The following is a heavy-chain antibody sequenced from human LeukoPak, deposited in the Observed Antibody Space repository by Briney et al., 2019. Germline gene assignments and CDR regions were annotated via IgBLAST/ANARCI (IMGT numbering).Heavy chain of an antibody. CDR1: GGSFSGYY. J-gene: IGHJ4*02. CDR3: ARALWFGELWLDY. Sequence: PSETLSLTCAVYGGSFSGYYWSWIRQPPGKGLEWIGEINHNGSTNYNPSLKSRVTISVDTSKNQFSLKLSSVTAADTAVYYCARALWFGELWLDYWGQGTLVTVSS. CDR2: INHNGST. D-gene: IGHD3-10*01. V-gene: IGHV4-34*01.